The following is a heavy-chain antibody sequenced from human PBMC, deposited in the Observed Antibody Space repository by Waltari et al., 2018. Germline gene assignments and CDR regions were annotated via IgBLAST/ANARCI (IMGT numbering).Heavy chain of an antibody. J-gene: IGHJ4*02. V-gene: IGHV4-31*03. CDR3: ARVTVVTRAFDY. CDR1: GGSISRGGYY. CDR2: IYHSGST. D-gene: IGHD2-21*02. Sequence: QVQLQESGPGLVKPSQTLSLTCTVSGGSISRGGYYWSWIRQHPGKGLEWIGYIYHSGSTYYNPSLKSRVTISVDRSKNQFSLKLSSVTAADTAVYYCARVTVVTRAFDYWGQGTLVTVSS.